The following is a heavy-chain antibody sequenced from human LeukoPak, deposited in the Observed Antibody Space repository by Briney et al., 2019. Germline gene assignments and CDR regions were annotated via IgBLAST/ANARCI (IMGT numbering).Heavy chain of an antibody. CDR1: GGSFSGYY. Sequence: PSETLSLTCAVYGGSFSGYYWSWIRQPPGKGLEWIGEINHSGSTNYNPSLKSRVTISVDTSKNQFSLKLSSVTAADTAVYYCAGAEAVAGMGVDYWGQGTLVTVSS. D-gene: IGHD6-19*01. J-gene: IGHJ4*02. CDR3: AGAEAVAGMGVDY. CDR2: INHSGST. V-gene: IGHV4-34*01.